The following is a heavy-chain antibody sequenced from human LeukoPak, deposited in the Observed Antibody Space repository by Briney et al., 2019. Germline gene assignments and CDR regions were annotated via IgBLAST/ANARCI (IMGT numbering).Heavy chain of an antibody. J-gene: IGHJ4*02. D-gene: IGHD2-2*01. Sequence: PGGSLRLSCAASGFTFSSYWMNWVRQAPGKGLEWVGRIKSNTDGGTTDFAAPVKGRFTISRDDSKNTLYLQMDSLKTEDTALYYCTTGYCSVTSCHRSLYFDYWGQGTLVTVSS. CDR1: GFTFSSYW. CDR2: IKSNTDGGTT. CDR3: TTGYCSVTSCHRSLYFDY. V-gene: IGHV3-15*01.